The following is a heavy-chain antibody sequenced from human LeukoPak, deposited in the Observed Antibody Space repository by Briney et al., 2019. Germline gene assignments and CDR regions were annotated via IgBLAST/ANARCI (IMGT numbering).Heavy chain of an antibody. V-gene: IGHV5-51*01. CDR3: ANSQYSSGWAYFDY. CDR1: GYSFTSYW. Sequence: GESLKISCQGSGYSFTSYWIGWVRQMPGKGLEWMGIIYPGDSDTRYSPSFQGQVTISADKSISTAYLQWSSLKASGTAMYYCANSQYSSGWAYFDYWGQGTLVTVSS. J-gene: IGHJ4*02. D-gene: IGHD6-19*01. CDR2: IYPGDSDT.